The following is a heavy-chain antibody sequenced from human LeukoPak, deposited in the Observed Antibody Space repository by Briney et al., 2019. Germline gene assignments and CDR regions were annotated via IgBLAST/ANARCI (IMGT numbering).Heavy chain of an antibody. D-gene: IGHD6-13*01. Sequence: HPGGSLRLSCAVSGFIISSNYMSWVRQAPGKELEWVSVIYSDGRTHYADSVKGRFTISRDNSKNSLYLQMNSLRAEDTAVYYCARVGSLAAAGTIDYWGQGTQVTVSS. J-gene: IGHJ4*02. V-gene: IGHV3-53*01. CDR3: ARVGSLAAAGTIDY. CDR1: GFIISSNY. CDR2: IYSDGRT.